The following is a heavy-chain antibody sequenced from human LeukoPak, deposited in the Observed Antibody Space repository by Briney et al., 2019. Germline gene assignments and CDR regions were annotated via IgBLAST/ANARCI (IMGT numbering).Heavy chain of an antibody. Sequence: GGSLRLSCAASGFKYNMHWVRQAPGTGLEWVAFISFDGSTAYYADSVQGRFTFSRDTSNNTLHLQMNSLRTEDTAVHYCASQTSIAAYFDSWGQGTLVTVSS. CDR1: GFKYN. CDR2: ISFDGSTA. J-gene: IGHJ4*02. D-gene: IGHD2-21*01. V-gene: IGHV3-30*04. CDR3: ASQTSIAAYFDS.